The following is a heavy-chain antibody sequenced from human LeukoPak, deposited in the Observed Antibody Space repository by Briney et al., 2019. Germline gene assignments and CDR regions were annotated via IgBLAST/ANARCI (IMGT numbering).Heavy chain of an antibody. J-gene: IGHJ4*02. CDR2: ITGSGDTT. V-gene: IGHV3-23*01. Sequence: GASLRLSCAASGFIFRSYAMSWVRQAPGEGLEWVSAITGSGDTTYYADSVKGRFTISRDNSKNTLYVEMNTLRAEDTAVYYCAKWGDYDILTGYYVSDFWGQGTLVTVSS. D-gene: IGHD3-9*01. CDR1: GFIFRSYA. CDR3: AKWGDYDILTGYYVSDF.